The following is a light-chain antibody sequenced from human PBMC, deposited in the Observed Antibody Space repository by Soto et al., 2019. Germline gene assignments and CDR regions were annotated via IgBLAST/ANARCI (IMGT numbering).Light chain of an antibody. Sequence: ETVLTQSPGTLSLSPGERATLSCRASQTIRSNYLAWYRQTPGQAPRLLIYGASNRATGIADRFSGSGSGTDYTLIISRLEPEDFALYYCQLYGSSPGTVGQGPKGEIK. CDR2: GAS. CDR3: QLYGSSPGT. J-gene: IGKJ1*01. CDR1: QTIRSNY. V-gene: IGKV3-20*01.